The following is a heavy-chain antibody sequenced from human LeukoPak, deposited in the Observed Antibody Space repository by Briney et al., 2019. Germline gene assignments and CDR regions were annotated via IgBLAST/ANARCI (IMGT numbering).Heavy chain of an antibody. CDR1: VGSLSGYH. CDR2: INHSGTT. CDR3: ARGGSSDYVWGSYNYFDY. D-gene: IGHD3-16*01. J-gene: IGHJ4*02. V-gene: IGHV4-34*01. Sequence: PSETLSLTCAVYVGSLSGYHWSWIRQTPGKGLEWIGEINHSGTTNYNPSLKSRVTLSVDTSKNQFSLKLNSVTAADTAVYYCARGGSSDYVWGSYNYFDYWGQGTRVAVSS.